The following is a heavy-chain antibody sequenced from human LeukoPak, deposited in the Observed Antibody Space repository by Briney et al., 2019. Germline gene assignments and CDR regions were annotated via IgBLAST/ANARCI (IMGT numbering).Heavy chain of an antibody. J-gene: IGHJ5*02. CDR2: INPSGGST. V-gene: IGHV1-46*01. Sequence: ASVKVSCKASGYTFTSYYMHWVRQAPGQGLEWMGIINPSGGSTSYAQKFQGRVTMTRDTSTSTVYMELSSLRSEDTAVYYCARGSRRRIYCSGGSCYPQKFDPWGQGTLVTVSS. D-gene: IGHD2-15*01. CDR3: ARGSRRRIYCSGGSCYPQKFDP. CDR1: GYTFTSYY.